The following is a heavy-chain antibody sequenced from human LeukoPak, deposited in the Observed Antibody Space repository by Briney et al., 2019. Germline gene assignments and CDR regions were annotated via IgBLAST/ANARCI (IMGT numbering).Heavy chain of an antibody. J-gene: IGHJ4*02. V-gene: IGHV3-21*01. CDR3: AGGVTAIPTYFDY. CDR2: ISSSSSYI. D-gene: IGHD2-21*02. CDR1: GFTVSSNC. Sequence: MAGGSLRLSCAASGFTVSSNCMSWVRQAPGKGLEWVSSISSSSSYIYYADSVKGRFTISRDNAKNSLYLQMNSLRAEDTAVYYCAGGVTAIPTYFDYWGQGTLVTVSS.